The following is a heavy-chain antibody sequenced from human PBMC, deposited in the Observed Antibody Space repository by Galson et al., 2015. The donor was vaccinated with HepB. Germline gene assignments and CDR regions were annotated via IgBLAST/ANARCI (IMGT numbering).Heavy chain of an antibody. CDR3: AKDKWITMVRGVNYYYYDRDV. J-gene: IGHJ6*02. V-gene: IGHV3-30*18. CDR2: ISYDGSNK. CDR1: GFTFSSYG. Sequence: SLRLSCAASGFTFSSYGMHWVRQAPGKGLEWVAVISYDGSNKHYADSVKGRFTISRDNSKNTLYLQMNSLRAEDTAVYYCAKDKWITMVRGVNYYYYDRDVWGQGTTVTVSS. D-gene: IGHD3-10*01.